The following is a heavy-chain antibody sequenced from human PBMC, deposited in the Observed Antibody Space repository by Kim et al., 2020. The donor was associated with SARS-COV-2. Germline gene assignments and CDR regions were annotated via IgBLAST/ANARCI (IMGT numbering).Heavy chain of an antibody. CDR3: ARVLGGRGGMDV. J-gene: IGHJ6*02. CDR2: ISYDGSNK. Sequence: GGSLRLSCAASGFTFSSYGMHWVRQAPGKGLEWVAVISYDGSNKYYADSVKGRFTISRDNSKNTLYLQMNSLRAEDTAVYYCARVLGGRGGMDVWGQGTTVTVSS. V-gene: IGHV3-33*05. CDR1: GFTFSSYG. D-gene: IGHD7-27*01.